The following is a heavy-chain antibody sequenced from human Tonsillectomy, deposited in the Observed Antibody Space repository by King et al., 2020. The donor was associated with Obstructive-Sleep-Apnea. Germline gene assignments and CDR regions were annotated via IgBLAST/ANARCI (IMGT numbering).Heavy chain of an antibody. CDR2: ISSGGRT. J-gene: IGHJ4*02. CDR1: GFTFSNYA. CDR3: AKEPSVSRWGFDS. Sequence: DVQLVESGGGLVQPGGSLRLSCAASGFTFSNYAMGWVRQAPGKGLEWVSAISSGGRTFYADSVKGRFTISRDDSQSMLFLQMNSLTAEDTALFFCAKEPSVSRWGFDSWGQGARVTVSS. D-gene: IGHD5/OR15-5a*01. V-gene: IGHV3-23*04.